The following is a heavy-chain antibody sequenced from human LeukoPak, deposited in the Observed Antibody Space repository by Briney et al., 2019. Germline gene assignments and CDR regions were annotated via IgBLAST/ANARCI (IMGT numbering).Heavy chain of an antibody. J-gene: IGHJ4*02. D-gene: IGHD4/OR15-4a*01. CDR3: TTSDYGGY. V-gene: IGHV3-15*01. CDR2: MKSKNSGGTT. Sequence: GGSLRLSCAASGLTFTNAWMSWVRQAPGRGLEWVGRMKSKNSGGTTDYAAPVKGRFTISRDDSKNTLYLQMNSLKTEDTAVYYCTTSDYGGYWGQGTLVTVSS. CDR1: GLTFTNAW.